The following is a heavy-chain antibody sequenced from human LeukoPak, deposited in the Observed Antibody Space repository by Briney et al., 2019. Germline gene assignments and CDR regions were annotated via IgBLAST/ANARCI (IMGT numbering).Heavy chain of an antibody. CDR3: ARLPRIMITFGGVN. J-gene: IGHJ4*02. CDR2: IYYSGST. CDR1: GGSISSSSYY. D-gene: IGHD3-16*01. V-gene: IGHV4-39*01. Sequence: SQTLSLTCTVSGGSISSSSYYWGWIRQPPGKGLEWIGSIYYSGSTYYNPSLKSRVTISVDTSKNQFSLKLSSVTAADTAVYYCARLPRIMITFGGVNWGQGTLVTVSS.